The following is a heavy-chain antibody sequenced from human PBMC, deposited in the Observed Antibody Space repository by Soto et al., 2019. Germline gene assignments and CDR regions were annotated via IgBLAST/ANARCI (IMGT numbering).Heavy chain of an antibody. J-gene: IGHJ4*02. Sequence: QVQLVQSGAEXXXXGSXXXXXXXASGGTFSSYTISWVRQAPGQGLEWMGRIIPILGIANYAQKFQGRVTITADKSTSTAYMELSSLRSEDTAVYYCAMEYCSSTSCYRDYWGQGTLVTVSS. CDR2: IIPILGIA. CDR1: GGTFSSYT. D-gene: IGHD2-2*02. CDR3: AMEYCSSTSCYRDY. V-gene: IGHV1-69*02.